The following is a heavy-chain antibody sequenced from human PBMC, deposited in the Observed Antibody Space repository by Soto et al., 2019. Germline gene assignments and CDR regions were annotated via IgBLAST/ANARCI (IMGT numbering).Heavy chain of an antibody. D-gene: IGHD2-2*02. CDR2: ISAYNGNT. CDR1: GYTFASYG. V-gene: IGHV1-18*01. J-gene: IGHJ4*02. CDR3: ARDQGHCSSTSCYSLCHY. Sequence: ASVKVSCKASGYTFASYGISWVRQAPGQGLEWMGWISAYNGNTNYAQKLQGRVTMTTDTSTSTAYMELRSLRSDDTAVYYCARDQGHCSSTSCYSLCHYWGQGTLVTVSS.